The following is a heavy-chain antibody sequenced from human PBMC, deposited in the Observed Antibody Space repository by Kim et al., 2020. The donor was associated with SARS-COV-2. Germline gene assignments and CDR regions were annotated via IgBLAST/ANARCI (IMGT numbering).Heavy chain of an antibody. CDR1: GDSVSSNSAA. V-gene: IGHV6-1*01. Sequence: SQTLSLTCAISGDSVSSNSAAWNWIRQSPSRGLEWLGRTYYRSKWYNDYAVSVKSRITINPDTSKNQFSLQLNSVTPEDTAVYYCARGTRILYYYYYYGMDVWGQGTTVTVSS. D-gene: IGHD2-8*01. J-gene: IGHJ6*02. CDR2: TYYRSKWYN. CDR3: ARGTRILYYYYYYGMDV.